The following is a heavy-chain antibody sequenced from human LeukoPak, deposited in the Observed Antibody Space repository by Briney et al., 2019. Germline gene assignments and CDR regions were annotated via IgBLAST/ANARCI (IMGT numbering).Heavy chain of an antibody. V-gene: IGHV1-8*01. J-gene: IGHJ4*02. Sequence: ASVKVSCKASGFTFTGYDINWVRQASGQGLEWMGWMNPNNGNTGYAQKFQGRVTMTRDTSISTAYMELRGLRSEDTAVYYCARDQEGFDYWGQGTLVTVSS. CDR2: MNPNNGNT. CDR3: ARDQEGFDY. CDR1: GFTFTGYD.